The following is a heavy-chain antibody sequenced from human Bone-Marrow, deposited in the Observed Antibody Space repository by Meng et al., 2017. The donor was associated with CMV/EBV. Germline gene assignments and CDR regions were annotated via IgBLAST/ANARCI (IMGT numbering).Heavy chain of an antibody. J-gene: IGHJ4*02. D-gene: IGHD3-10*01. CDR1: GFIFSSYE. Sequence: GGSLRLSCVASGFIFSSYEMTWVRQAPGKGLEWLAHISSGATNTYHADSVKDRFTISRDNAKNSLYLQMNSLSDEDTAVYYCARDTRWFGLDFWGQGKLVTVSS. CDR2: ISSGATNT. V-gene: IGHV3-48*03. CDR3: ARDTRWFGLDF.